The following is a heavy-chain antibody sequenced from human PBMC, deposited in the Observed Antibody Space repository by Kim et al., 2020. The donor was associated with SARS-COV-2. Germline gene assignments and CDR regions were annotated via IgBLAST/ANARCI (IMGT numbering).Heavy chain of an antibody. CDR1: GFTFSSYS. J-gene: IGHJ4*02. D-gene: IGHD2-2*01. V-gene: IGHV3-21*04. CDR3: ARKATAVLPAATPYYFDF. CDR2: ISSSSTYI. Sequence: GGSLRLSCAASGFTFSSYSMNWVRQAPGKGLEWVSSISSSSTYIYYADSVKGRLTISRDNAKNSLYLQMNSLRAEDTAVYYCARKATAVLPAATPYYFDFWGQGTLVTVSS.